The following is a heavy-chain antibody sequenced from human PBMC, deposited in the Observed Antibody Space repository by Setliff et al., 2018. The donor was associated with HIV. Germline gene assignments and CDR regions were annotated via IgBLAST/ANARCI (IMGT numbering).Heavy chain of an antibody. V-gene: IGHV1-24*01. Sequence: ASVKVSCKVSGDTLTELSIHWVRQAPGKGLEWMGGFDPGDGETVYAQKFQGRVTMTEDTSADTAYMELSSLISEDTAMYYCARAGSNYVYYYYYYMDVWGKGTTVTVSS. J-gene: IGHJ6*03. D-gene: IGHD4-4*01. CDR2: FDPGDGET. CDR3: ARAGSNYVYYYYYYMDV. CDR1: GDTLTELS.